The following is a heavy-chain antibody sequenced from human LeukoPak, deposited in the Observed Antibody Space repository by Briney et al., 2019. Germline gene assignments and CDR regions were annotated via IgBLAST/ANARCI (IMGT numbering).Heavy chain of an antibody. D-gene: IGHD6-13*01. CDR2: ISISSSYI. Sequence: PGVSLRLSCAASGFTFSSYSMNWVRQAPGKGLEWVSSISISSSYIYYADSVKGRFTISRDNAKNSLYLQMNSLRAEDTAVYYCARGIAAAGTLIWGQGTMVTVSS. J-gene: IGHJ3*02. V-gene: IGHV3-21*01. CDR1: GFTFSSYS. CDR3: ARGIAAAGTLI.